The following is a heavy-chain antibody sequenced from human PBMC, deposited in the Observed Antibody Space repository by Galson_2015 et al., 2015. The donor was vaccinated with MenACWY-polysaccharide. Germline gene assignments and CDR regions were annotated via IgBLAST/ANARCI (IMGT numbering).Heavy chain of an antibody. CDR3: ASRTYDILTGYYLDY. V-gene: IGHV3-23*01. Sequence: SLRLSCAASGFTFSSYAMSWVRQAPGKGLEWVSAISGSGGSTYYADSVKGRFTISRDNSKNTLYLQMNSLRAEDTAVYYCASRTYDILTGYYLDYWGQGTLVTVSS. J-gene: IGHJ4*02. CDR1: GFTFSSYA. CDR2: ISGSGGST. D-gene: IGHD3-9*01.